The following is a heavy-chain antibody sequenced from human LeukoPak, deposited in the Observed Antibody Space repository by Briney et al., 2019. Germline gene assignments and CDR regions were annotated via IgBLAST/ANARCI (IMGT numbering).Heavy chain of an antibody. CDR2: GDYSGGT. V-gene: IGHV4-39*07. CDR3: ARERGEEYSSGWYKTNFFDT. J-gene: IGHJ4*02. D-gene: IGHD6-19*01. CDR1: SDFFSSVTDY. Sequence: MSSETLSLTCTVSSDFFSSVTDYWAWIRQPPGKGLEWIASGDYSGGTYYNPSLESRVAISADMSKNQISLKLSSVTAADMALYYCARERGEEYSSGWYKTNFFDTWGQGTRVTVSS.